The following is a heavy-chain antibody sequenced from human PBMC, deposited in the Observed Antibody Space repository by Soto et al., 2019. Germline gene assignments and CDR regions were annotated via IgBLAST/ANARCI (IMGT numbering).Heavy chain of an antibody. Sequence: SETLSLTCTVSGDSINSYYWSWIRQPPGKGLEWIGYIYDSGSTNYNPSLKSRVTISVDTSKNQFSLKLTSVTAADTAMYYCATEAGVRYPFDPWGQGTLVTVSS. CDR2: IYDSGST. J-gene: IGHJ5*02. D-gene: IGHD3-9*01. CDR3: ATEAGVRYPFDP. CDR1: GDSINSYY. V-gene: IGHV4-59*01.